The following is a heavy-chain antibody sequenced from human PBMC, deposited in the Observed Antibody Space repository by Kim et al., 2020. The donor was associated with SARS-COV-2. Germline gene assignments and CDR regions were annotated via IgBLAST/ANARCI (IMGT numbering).Heavy chain of an antibody. D-gene: IGHD2-15*01. V-gene: IGHV4-59*08. CDR2: IYNSGST. J-gene: IGHJ4*01. CDR3: ARRYCSGGSCYGPSNFDY. Sequence: ETLSLTCTVSGGSISSYYWSWIRQPPGKGLEWIGYIYNSGSTNYNPSLKSRVTISVDTSKNQFSLNLSSVTAADTAVYYCARRYCSGGSCYGPSNFDYW. CDR1: GGSISSYY.